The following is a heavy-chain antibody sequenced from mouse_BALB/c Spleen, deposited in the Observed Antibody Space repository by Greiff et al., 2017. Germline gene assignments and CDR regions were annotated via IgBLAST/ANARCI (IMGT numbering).Heavy chain of an antibody. Sequence: DVMLVESGGGLVQPGGSRKLSCAASGFTFSSFGMHWVRQAPEKGLEWVAYISSGSSTIYYAETVKGRFTISRDNPKNTLFLQMTSLRSEDTAMYYCARDYGAMDYWGQGTSVTVSS. D-gene: IGHD2-4*01. CDR3: ARDYGAMDY. J-gene: IGHJ4*01. CDR1: GFTFSSFG. V-gene: IGHV5-17*02. CDR2: ISSGSSTI.